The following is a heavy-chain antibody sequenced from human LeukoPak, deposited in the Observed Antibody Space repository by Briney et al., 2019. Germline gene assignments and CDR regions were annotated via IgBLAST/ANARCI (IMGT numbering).Heavy chain of an antibody. CDR2: IWYDGSNK. CDR3: ARENGFWSGHLDY. J-gene: IGHJ4*02. CDR1: GFTFSSYG. Sequence: GGSLRLSCAASGFTFSSYGMHWVRQAPGKGLEWVAVIWYDGSNKYYADSVKGRFTISRDNSKNTLYLQMNSLRAEDTAVYYCARENGFWSGHLDYWGQGTLVTVSS. D-gene: IGHD3-3*01. V-gene: IGHV3-33*01.